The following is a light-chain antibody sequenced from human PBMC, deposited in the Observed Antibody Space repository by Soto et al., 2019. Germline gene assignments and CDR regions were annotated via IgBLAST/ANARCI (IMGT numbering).Light chain of an antibody. V-gene: IGKV2-28*01. CDR2: LGS. J-gene: IGKJ2*01. Sequence: DLVMTQSPLSLPVTPGEPASISCRSSQSLLHSNGYNYLDWYLQKPGQSPQLLIYLGSNRASGVPDRFSGSGSGTDFTLKISRVEAEDVGVYYCMQALHTMYTFGRGTKREIK. CDR1: QSLLHSNGYNY. CDR3: MQALHTMYT.